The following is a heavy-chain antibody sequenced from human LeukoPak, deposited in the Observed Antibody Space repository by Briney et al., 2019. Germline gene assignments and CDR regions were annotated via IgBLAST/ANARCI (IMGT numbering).Heavy chain of an antibody. J-gene: IGHJ2*01. CDR1: GGSISNYY. V-gene: IGHV4-59*12. Sequence: PSETLSLTCTVSGGSISNYYWSWVRQPPGKGLEWIGYIYYSGNTNYNPSLKSRVTISVDTSKNQFSLKLSSVTAADTAVYFCARYGGGTYWYFNLWGRGTLVTVSS. D-gene: IGHD2-15*01. CDR2: IYYSGNT. CDR3: ARYGGGTYWYFNL.